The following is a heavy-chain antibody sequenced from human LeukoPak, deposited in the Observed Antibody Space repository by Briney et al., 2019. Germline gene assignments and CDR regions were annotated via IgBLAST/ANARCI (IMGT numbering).Heavy chain of an antibody. CDR3: ARGGTDILLEPPAIPFDY. CDR2: ISYDGNNK. CDR1: GNYW. D-gene: IGHD2-8*01. Sequence: DPGGSLRLSCAASGNYWMHWVRQAPGKGLEWVAVISYDGNNKYYADSVKGRFTVSRDNSKDTLYLQMNSLRADDTAVYYCARGGTDILLEPPAIPFDYWGQGALVTVSS. J-gene: IGHJ4*02. V-gene: IGHV3-30*03.